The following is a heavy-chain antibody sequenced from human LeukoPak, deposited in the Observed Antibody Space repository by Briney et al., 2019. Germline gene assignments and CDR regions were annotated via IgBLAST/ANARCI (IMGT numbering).Heavy chain of an antibody. J-gene: IGHJ4*02. CDR3: ARDSALAQAVMFGY. V-gene: IGHV4-59*12. D-gene: IGHD6-19*01. Sequence: SETLSLTCTVSGGSISSYYWSWIRQPPGKGLEWIGYIYYSGSTNYNPSLKSRVTISVDTSKNQFSLKLSSVTAADTAVYYCARDSALAQAVMFGYWGQGTLVTVSS. CDR1: GGSISSYY. CDR2: IYYSGST.